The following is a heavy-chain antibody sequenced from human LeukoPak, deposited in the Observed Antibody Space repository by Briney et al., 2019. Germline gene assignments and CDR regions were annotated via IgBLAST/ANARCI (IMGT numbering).Heavy chain of an antibody. CDR1: GGSFSGYY. Sequence: PSETLSLTCAVYGGSFSGYYWSWIRQPPGKGLEWIGEINHSGSTNYNPSLKSRVTISVDTSKNQFSLKLSSVTAADTAVYYCARARKLHLHCYYYGMDVWGQGTTVTVSS. CDR2: INHSGST. CDR3: ARARKLHLHCYYYGMDV. V-gene: IGHV4-34*01. J-gene: IGHJ6*02.